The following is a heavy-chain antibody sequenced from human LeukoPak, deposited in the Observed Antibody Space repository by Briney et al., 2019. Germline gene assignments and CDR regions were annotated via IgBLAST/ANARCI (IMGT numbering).Heavy chain of an antibody. CDR3: ARPAYCGGDCYLDY. J-gene: IGHJ4*02. CDR1: GYSCTSYW. D-gene: IGHD2-21*02. Sequence: GESLKISCKGSGYSCTSYWIDWVRQMTGKGLEWMGIIYPGDSDTRYGPSFQGQVTISADKSISTAYLQWSSLKASDTAMYYCARPAYCGGDCYLDYWGQGTLVTVSS. CDR2: IYPGDSDT. V-gene: IGHV5-51*01.